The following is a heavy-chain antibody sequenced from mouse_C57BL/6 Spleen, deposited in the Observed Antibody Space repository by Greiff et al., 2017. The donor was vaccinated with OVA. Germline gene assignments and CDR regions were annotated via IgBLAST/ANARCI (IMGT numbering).Heavy chain of an antibody. CDR3: ARGGDGYSYYYAMDY. V-gene: IGHV1-54*01. J-gene: IGHJ4*01. Sequence: VKLMESGAELVRPGTSVKVSCKASGYAFTNYLIEWVKQRPGQGLEWIGVINPGSGGTNYNEKFKGKATLTADKSSSTAYMQLSSLTSEDSAVYFCARGGDGYSYYYAMDYWGQGTSVTVSS. CDR1: GYAFTNYL. D-gene: IGHD2-3*01. CDR2: INPGSGGT.